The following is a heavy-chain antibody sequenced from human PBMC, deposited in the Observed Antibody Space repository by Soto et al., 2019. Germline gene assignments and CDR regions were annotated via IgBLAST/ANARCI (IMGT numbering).Heavy chain of an antibody. CDR2: IYYSGST. CDR3: AREGGKMKGSYYYFDY. D-gene: IGHD1-26*01. CDR1: GGSISSSSYY. J-gene: IGHJ4*02. Sequence: QLQLQESGPGLVKPSETLSLTCTVSGGSISSSSYYWGWIRQPPGKGLEWIGSIYYSGSTYYNPSLKSRVTISVDTSKNQFSLKLSSVTAADTAVYYCAREGGKMKGSYYYFDYWGQGTLVTVSS. V-gene: IGHV4-39*01.